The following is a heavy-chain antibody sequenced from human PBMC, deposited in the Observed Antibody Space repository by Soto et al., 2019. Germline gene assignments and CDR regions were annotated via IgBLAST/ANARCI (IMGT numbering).Heavy chain of an antibody. J-gene: IGHJ4*02. CDR2: TYYRSKWYN. Sequence: SETLSLTCAISGDRVSSNSAAWNWIRQSPSRGLEWLGRTYYRSKWYNDYAVSVKSRITINPDTSKNQFSLQLNTVTPEDTAVYYCARDHDGSGSYWPYFDYWGQGTLVTVSS. V-gene: IGHV6-1*01. CDR1: GDRVSSNSAA. CDR3: ARDHDGSGSYWPYFDY. D-gene: IGHD3-10*01.